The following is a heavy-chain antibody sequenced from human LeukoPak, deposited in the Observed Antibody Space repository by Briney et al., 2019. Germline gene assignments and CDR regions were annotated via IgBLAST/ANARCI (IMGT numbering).Heavy chain of an antibody. D-gene: IGHD2-15*01. CDR2: ISSSSSYI. V-gene: IGHV3-21*01. J-gene: IGHJ3*02. CDR3: ARDIVVVVAALRSQAFDI. CDR1: EFTFSSYS. Sequence: GGSLRLSCAAPEFTFSSYSMNWVRQAPGKGPEWVSSISSSSSYIYYADSVKGRFTISRDNAKNSLYLQMNSLRAEDTAVYYCARDIVVVVAALRSQAFDIWGQGTMVTVSS.